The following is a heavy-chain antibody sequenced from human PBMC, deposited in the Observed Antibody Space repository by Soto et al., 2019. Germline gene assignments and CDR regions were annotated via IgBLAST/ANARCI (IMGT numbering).Heavy chain of an antibody. CDR1: GFTFSRYG. Sequence: GGSLRLSCAASGFTFSRYGMNWLRQAPGKGLEWVASISSSTSYVYYADSVKGRFSTSRDNAKNILYLEMYALRTEDTAVYYSARDGSEGRVGNWCECRGQG. V-gene: IGHV3-21*06. CDR3: ARDGSEGRVGNWCEC. D-gene: IGHD5-12*01. CDR2: ISSSTSYV. J-gene: IGHJ5*01.